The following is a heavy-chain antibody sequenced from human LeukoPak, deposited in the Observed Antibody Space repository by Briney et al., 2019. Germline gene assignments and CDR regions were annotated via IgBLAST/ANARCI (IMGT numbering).Heavy chain of an antibody. J-gene: IGHJ4*02. D-gene: IGHD6-6*01. CDR2: ISGRGDRT. V-gene: IGHV3-23*01. CDR1: GFTFSSYA. Sequence: PGGPLRLSCAASGFTFSSYAMSWVRQAPGKGLEWVSAISGRGDRTYYADSVKGRFTISRDNSKNTLYLQMNSLRAEDTAVYYCAKEQSSSGFFDYWGQGTLVTVSS. CDR3: AKEQSSSGFFDY.